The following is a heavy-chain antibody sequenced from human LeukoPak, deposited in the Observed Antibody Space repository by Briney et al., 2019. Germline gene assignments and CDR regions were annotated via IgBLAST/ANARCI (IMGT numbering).Heavy chain of an antibody. J-gene: IGHJ4*02. Sequence: GASVKVSCKASGYTFTSYGISWVRQATGQGLEWMGWMNPNSGNTGYAQKFQGRVTMTRNTSISTAYMELSSLRSEDTAVYYCARVGSSGYYKRNEFVYWGQGTLVTVSS. V-gene: IGHV1-8*02. CDR3: ARVGSSGYYKRNEFVY. D-gene: IGHD3-22*01. CDR2: MNPNSGNT. CDR1: GYTFTSYG.